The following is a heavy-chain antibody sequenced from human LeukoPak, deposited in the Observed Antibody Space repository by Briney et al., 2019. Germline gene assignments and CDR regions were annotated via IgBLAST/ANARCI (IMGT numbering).Heavy chain of an antibody. D-gene: IGHD3-22*01. Sequence: SGTLSLTCTVSGGSISSYYWSWIRQPPGKGLEWIGYIYYSGSTNYNPSLKSRVTISVDTSKNQFSLKLSSVTAADTAVYYCARDWDSSGYSWRWFDPWGQGTLVTVSS. V-gene: IGHV4-59*01. CDR2: IYYSGST. CDR3: ARDWDSSGYSWRWFDP. CDR1: GGSISSYY. J-gene: IGHJ5*02.